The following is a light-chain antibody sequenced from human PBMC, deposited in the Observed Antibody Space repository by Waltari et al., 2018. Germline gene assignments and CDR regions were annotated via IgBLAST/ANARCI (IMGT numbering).Light chain of an antibody. Sequence: DIQMTQSPSTLSASVGNRVTTTCRASQTIDNDLAWYQQKPGEAPKVMIYDASTLETGVPSRFSGSGFGTDFSLTISSLQPDDFATYWCQQYNIYSPQAFGQGTKVEVK. CDR1: QTIDND. CDR3: QQYNIYSPQA. J-gene: IGKJ1*01. V-gene: IGKV1-5*01. CDR2: DAS.